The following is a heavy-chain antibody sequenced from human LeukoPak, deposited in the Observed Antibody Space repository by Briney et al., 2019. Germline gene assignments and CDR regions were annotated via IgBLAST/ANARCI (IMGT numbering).Heavy chain of an antibody. J-gene: IGHJ3*02. V-gene: IGHV3-21*01. CDR1: GFTFCSYS. CDR3: ARDGSGADWYAFDI. CDR2: ISSSSSYV. D-gene: IGHD3-10*01. Sequence: TGGSLRLSCAASGFTFCSYSMNWIRQAPGKGLEWVSSISSSSSYVYYADSVKGRFTISRDNAKNSLYLQMNSLRAEDTAVYYCARDGSGADWYAFDIWGQGTMVTVSS.